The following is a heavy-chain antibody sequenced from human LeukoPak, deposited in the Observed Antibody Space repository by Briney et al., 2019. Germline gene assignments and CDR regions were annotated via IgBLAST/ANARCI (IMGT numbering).Heavy chain of an antibody. J-gene: IGHJ4*02. Sequence: GGSLRLSCAASGFTFSSYGMSWVRQAPGKGLEWVSAISGSGGSTYYADSVKGRFTISRDNSKNTLYLQMNSLRAEDTAVYYCAKSLARAAGPYYFDYWGQGTLVTVSS. CDR1: GFTFSSYG. CDR2: ISGSGGST. D-gene: IGHD6-13*01. V-gene: IGHV3-23*01. CDR3: AKSLARAAGPYYFDY.